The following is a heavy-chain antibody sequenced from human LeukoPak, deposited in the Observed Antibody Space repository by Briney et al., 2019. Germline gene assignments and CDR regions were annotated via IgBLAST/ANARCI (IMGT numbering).Heavy chain of an antibody. CDR2: MYYSGAT. CDR1: GGSIGSYY. V-gene: IGHV4-59*01. J-gene: IGHJ4*02. Sequence: SETLSLTCTVSGGSIGSYYWSWIRQPPGKELEWIGYMYYSGATNYNPSLKSRVTMSIDTSKNQISLKLSSVTAADTAVYYCARLSGYSSGHYYSDYWGQGTLVTVSS. D-gene: IGHD3-22*01. CDR3: ARLSGYSSGHYYSDY.